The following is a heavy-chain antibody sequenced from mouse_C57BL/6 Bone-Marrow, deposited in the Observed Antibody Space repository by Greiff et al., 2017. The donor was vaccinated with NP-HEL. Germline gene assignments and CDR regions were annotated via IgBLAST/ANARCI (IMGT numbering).Heavy chain of an antibody. CDR2: IYPGSGNT. Sequence: VQLQQSGAELVRPGASVKLSCKASGYTFTDYYINWVKQRPGQGLEWIARIYPGSGNTYYNEKFKGKATLTAEKSSSTAYMQLSSLTSEDSAVYFCARECNWDSFDYWGQGTTLTVSS. J-gene: IGHJ2*01. V-gene: IGHV1-76*01. D-gene: IGHD4-1*02. CDR3: ARECNWDSFDY. CDR1: GYTFTDYY.